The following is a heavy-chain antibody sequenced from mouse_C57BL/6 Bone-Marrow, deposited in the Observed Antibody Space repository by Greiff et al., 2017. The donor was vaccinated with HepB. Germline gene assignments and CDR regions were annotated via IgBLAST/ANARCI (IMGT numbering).Heavy chain of an antibody. CDR3: ARDFPYAMDY. Sequence: QVQLQQSGAELARPGASVKLSCKASGYTFTSYGISWVKQRTGQGLEWIGEIYPRSGNTYYNEKFKGKATLTADKSSSTAYMELRSLTSEDSAVYFCARDFPYAMDYWGQGTSVTVSS. CDR2: IYPRSGNT. CDR1: GYTFTSYG. J-gene: IGHJ4*01. V-gene: IGHV1-81*01.